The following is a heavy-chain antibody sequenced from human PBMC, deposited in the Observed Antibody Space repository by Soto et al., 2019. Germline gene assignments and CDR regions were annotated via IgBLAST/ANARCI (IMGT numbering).Heavy chain of an antibody. Sequence: PGESLKISCRVSGYSFTSYWISWVRQMPGKGLEWMGRIDPTDSYANYSPSFQGHVTFSVDRSINTPYLQWTSMKAQDTAVYYCARLHSRHGTNGQPDSWGQGTLVNVSS. CDR2: IDPTDSYA. D-gene: IGHD3-22*01. CDR3: ARLHSRHGTNGQPDS. CDR1: GYSFTSYW. J-gene: IGHJ4*02. V-gene: IGHV5-10-1*01.